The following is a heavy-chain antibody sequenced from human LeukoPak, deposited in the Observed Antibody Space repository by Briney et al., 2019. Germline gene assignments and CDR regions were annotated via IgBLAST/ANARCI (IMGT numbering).Heavy chain of an antibody. CDR3: ARGRGYYYDSSGYYPHFDY. CDR2: INPSGGST. CDR1: GYTFTSYY. Sequence: GASVKVSCKASGYTFTSYYMHWVRQAPGQGLEWMGIINPSGGSTSYAQKFQGRVIMTRDTSTSTVYMELSSLRSEDTAVYYCARGRGYYYDSSGYYPHFDYWGQGTLVTVSS. V-gene: IGHV1-46*01. J-gene: IGHJ4*02. D-gene: IGHD3-22*01.